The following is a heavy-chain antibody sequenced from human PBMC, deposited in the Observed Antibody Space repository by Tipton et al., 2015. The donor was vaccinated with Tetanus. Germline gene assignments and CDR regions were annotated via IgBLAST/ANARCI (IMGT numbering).Heavy chain of an antibody. V-gene: IGHV4-30-2*01. CDR1: GGSINSPDYS. J-gene: IGHJ5*02. CDR2: IYQSGST. D-gene: IGHD6-25*01. Sequence: TLSLTCTVSGGSINSPDYSWGWIRQPPGKGLEWIGYIYQSGSTSYNPSLAARVTITADKSKNQFSLNLRSVTAAATAVYYCARDRGQRFVSDWFDPWGQGTLVTVS. CDR3: ARDRGQRFVSDWFDP.